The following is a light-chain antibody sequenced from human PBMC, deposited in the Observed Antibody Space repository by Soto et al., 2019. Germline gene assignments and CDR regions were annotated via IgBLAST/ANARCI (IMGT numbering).Light chain of an antibody. V-gene: IGLV2-8*01. CDR3: QSYASSLSANFV. Sequence: QSALTQPPSASGSPGQSVTISCTGSSSDVGGYSYVSWYQQRPGKAPKLLIYEVNKRPSGVPDRFSGSKSGTSASLAITGLRADDEADYYCQSYASSLSANFVFGTGTKLTVL. CDR2: EVN. J-gene: IGLJ1*01. CDR1: SSDVGGYSY.